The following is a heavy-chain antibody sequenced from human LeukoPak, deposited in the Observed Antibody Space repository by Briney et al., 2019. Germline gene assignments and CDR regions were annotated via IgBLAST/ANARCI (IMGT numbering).Heavy chain of an antibody. CDR2: INPNSGGT. J-gene: IGHJ6*02. CDR1: GYTFTGYY. CDR3: ARGAGGDYRVTYYYYGMDV. V-gene: IGHV1-2*02. Sequence: ASVKVSCKASGYTFTGYYMHWVRQAPGQGLEWMGWINPNSGGTNYAQKFQGRVTMTRDTSISTAYMELSRLRSDDTAVCYCARGAGGDYRVTYYYYGMDVWGQGTTVTVSS. D-gene: IGHD4-17*01.